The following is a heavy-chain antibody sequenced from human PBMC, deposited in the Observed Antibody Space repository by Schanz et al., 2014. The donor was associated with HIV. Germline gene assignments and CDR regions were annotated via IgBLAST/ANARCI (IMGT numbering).Heavy chain of an antibody. V-gene: IGHV3-48*04. CDR3: AREDCSGGSCFSNYYYYAMDV. Sequence: EVQLLESGGDLVQPGGSLRLSCEASGFTFRSYAMNWVRQAPGKGLEWVSYISSSSTTIYYADSVKGRFTISRDNAKNSLYLHMSSLRAEDTAVYYCAREDCSGGSCFSNYYYYAMDVWGQGTTVTVSS. CDR2: ISSSSTTI. CDR1: GFTFRSYA. J-gene: IGHJ6*02. D-gene: IGHD2-15*01.